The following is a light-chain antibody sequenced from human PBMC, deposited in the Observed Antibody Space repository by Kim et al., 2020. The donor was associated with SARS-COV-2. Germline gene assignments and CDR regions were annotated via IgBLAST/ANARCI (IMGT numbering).Light chain of an antibody. Sequence: DIQMTQSPSTLSASVGDRVTITCRASQSVNTWLAWYQQKSGKAPKLLIYRASSLESGVPSRFSGSGSGTQFTLTINSLQPDDFATYSCQQYYIYWTFGQGTTVDIK. V-gene: IGKV1-5*03. CDR1: QSVNTW. CDR3: QQYYIYWT. J-gene: IGKJ1*01. CDR2: RAS.